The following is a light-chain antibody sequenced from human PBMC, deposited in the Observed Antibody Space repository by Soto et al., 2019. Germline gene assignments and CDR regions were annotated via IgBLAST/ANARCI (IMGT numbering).Light chain of an antibody. V-gene: IGKV3-20*01. CDR1: QSVTSTF. CDR3: QVYGRS. Sequence: EIVLTQSPATLSLSPGERATLSCRASQSVTSTFFTWYQQRPGQAPRLLIYVASNRATGIPDRFSGSGSGTDFTLTISRLEPEDFAVYYCQVYGRSFGPGTTVDLK. CDR2: VAS. J-gene: IGKJ3*01.